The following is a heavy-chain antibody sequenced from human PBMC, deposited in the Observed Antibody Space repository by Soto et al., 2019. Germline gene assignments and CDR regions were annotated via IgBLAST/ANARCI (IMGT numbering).Heavy chain of an antibody. V-gene: IGHV4-4*07. J-gene: IGHJ4*02. CDR1: GDSISDYFY. CDR2: IYTDGTT. Sequence: QVQLQGSGPGQVKPSETLSLTYTVSGDSISDYFYWSWIRQPAGKGLEWIGRIYTDGTTKYNPSLKSRVTLSRDKSKNQFSLRLSSVTAADTAVYSFAREVRGGFTGIFDQWGRGSRVTVAS. D-gene: IGHD2-15*01. CDR3: AREVRGGFTGIFDQ.